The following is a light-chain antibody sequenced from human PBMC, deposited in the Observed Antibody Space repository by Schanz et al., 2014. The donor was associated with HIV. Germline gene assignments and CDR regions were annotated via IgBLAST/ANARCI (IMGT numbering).Light chain of an antibody. J-gene: IGLJ2*01. Sequence: QSVLTQPPSASGTPGQRITISCSGSSSNIESYYVYWYQQLPGTAPKLLIYRNNQRPSGVPDRFSGSKSGTSASLAISGLQSEDEADYYCAAWDVNLNGPVFGGGTKLTVL. CDR1: SSNIESYY. V-gene: IGLV1-47*01. CDR3: AAWDVNLNGPV. CDR2: RNN.